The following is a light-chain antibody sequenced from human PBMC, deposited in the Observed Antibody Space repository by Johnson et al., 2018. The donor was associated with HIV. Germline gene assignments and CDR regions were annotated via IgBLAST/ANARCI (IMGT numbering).Light chain of an antibody. V-gene: IGLV1-51*02. J-gene: IGLJ1*01. Sequence: QSVLTQPPSVSAAPGQKVTISCSGSSSNIGNDSVSWYQQLPGTAPELLIYENNRRPSGIPDRFSGSKSGTSATLGITGLQPGAAAAYYFETWVSFLSAGLYVFGPGTMVTVL. CDR2: ENN. CDR3: ETWVSFLSAGLYV. CDR1: SSNIGNDS.